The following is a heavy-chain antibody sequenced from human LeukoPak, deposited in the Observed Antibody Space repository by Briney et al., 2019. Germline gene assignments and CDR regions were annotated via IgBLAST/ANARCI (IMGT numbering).Heavy chain of an antibody. D-gene: IGHD1-26*01. V-gene: IGHV4-59*08. CDR3: ARQGGSYYPRRGRDAFDI. CDR2: IYYSGST. J-gene: IGHJ3*02. Sequence: KSSETLSLTCTVSGGSISSYYWSWIRQPPGKGLEWIGYIYYSGSTNYNPSLKSRVTISVDTSKNQFSLKLSSVTAADTAVYYCARQGGSYYPRRGRDAFDIWGQGTMVTVSS. CDR1: GGSISSYY.